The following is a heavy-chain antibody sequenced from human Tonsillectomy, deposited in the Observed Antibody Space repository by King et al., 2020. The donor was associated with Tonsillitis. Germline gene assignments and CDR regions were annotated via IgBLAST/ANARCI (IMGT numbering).Heavy chain of an antibody. CDR1: GGSISSYY. J-gene: IGHJ4*02. Sequence: VQLQESGPGLVKPSETLSLTCTVSGGSISSYYWSWIRQPPGKGLEWIGYIYYSGSTNSNPSLKSRVTISVDTSKNQFSLKLSSVTAADTAVYYCARYHCSGGSCYYFDYWGQGTLVTVSS. V-gene: IGHV4-59*01. D-gene: IGHD2-15*01. CDR2: IYYSGST. CDR3: ARYHCSGGSCYYFDY.